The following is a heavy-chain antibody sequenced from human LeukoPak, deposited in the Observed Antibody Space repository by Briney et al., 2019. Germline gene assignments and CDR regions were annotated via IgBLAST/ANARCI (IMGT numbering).Heavy chain of an antibody. Sequence: GGSLRLSCAASGFTFSSYGMSWVRQAPGKGLEWVANIKQDGSEKYYVDSVKGRFTISRDNAKNTLYLQMNSLRAEDTAVYYCARGPYSSSWEIDWFDPWGQGTLVTVSS. V-gene: IGHV3-7*01. CDR2: IKQDGSEK. J-gene: IGHJ5*02. D-gene: IGHD6-13*01. CDR3: ARGPYSSSWEIDWFDP. CDR1: GFTFSSYG.